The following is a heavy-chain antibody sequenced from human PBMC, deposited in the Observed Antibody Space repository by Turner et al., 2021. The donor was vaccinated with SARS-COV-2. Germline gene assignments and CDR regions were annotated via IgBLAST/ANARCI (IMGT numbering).Heavy chain of an antibody. V-gene: IGHV3-53*02. CDR1: GFTVSCNY. Sequence: EVQLLETGGGWTEPGGSLSLPCAASGFTVSCNYTSWVRQAPGKGLEWVSVISSGGRTYYTDSVKGRFTISRDNSKNTLYLQMNSLRAEDTAVYYCARGGEYQLLHYYGMDVWGQGTTVTVSS. CDR3: ARGGEYQLLHYYGMDV. J-gene: IGHJ6*02. D-gene: IGHD2-2*01. CDR2: ISSGGRT.